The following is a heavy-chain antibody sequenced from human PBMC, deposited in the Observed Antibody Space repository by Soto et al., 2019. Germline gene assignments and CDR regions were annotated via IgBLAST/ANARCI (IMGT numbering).Heavy chain of an antibody. CDR2: INAGNGNT. V-gene: IGHV1-3*01. CDR1: GYTFTSYA. J-gene: IGHJ5*02. Sequence: QVQLVQSGAEVKKPGASVKVSCKASGYTFTSYAMHWVRQAPGQRLEWMGWINAGNGNTKYSQKFQGRDTITRDTSASTAYMELSSLRSEDTAVYYCARGFSGGGADWVDPRGQGALVTVSS. CDR3: ARGFSGGGADWVDP. D-gene: IGHD2-15*01.